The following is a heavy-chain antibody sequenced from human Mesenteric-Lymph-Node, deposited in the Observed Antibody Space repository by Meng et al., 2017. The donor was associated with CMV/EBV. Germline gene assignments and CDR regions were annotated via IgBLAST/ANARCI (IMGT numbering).Heavy chain of an antibody. J-gene: IGHJ4*02. CDR1: GCNCSNYG. CDR3: ARQAAAAHFDY. D-gene: IGHD6-13*01. Sequence: SCAAYGCNCSNYGMHGVGQAPGKGLERVAVIWYDRSNTYYRDSVKGRFTISRDNSKNTLFLQMNSLRAEDTAVYYCARQAAAAHFDYWGQGTLVTVSS. CDR2: IWYDRSNT. V-gene: IGHV3-33*01.